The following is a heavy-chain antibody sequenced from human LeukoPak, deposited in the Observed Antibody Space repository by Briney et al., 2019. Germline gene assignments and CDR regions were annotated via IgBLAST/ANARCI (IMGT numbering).Heavy chain of an antibody. V-gene: IGHV4-59*08. D-gene: IGHD3-22*01. CDR2: VFYDGGT. J-gene: IGHJ4*02. CDR3: ARQPSGHYGKSGYYPHYLDY. Sequence: PSETLSLTCTVSGGSISGFYWSWVRQPPGNGLEWIGYVFYDGGTRYAASLESRVTISLDTSKNQFTLRLRSVTAADTAFYYCARQPSGHYGKSGYYPHYLDYWGQGALVTVSS. CDR1: GGSISGFY.